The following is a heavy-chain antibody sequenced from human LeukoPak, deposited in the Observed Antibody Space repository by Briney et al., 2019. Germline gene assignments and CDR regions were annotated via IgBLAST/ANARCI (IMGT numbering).Heavy chain of an antibody. CDR1: GGSFSGYY. CDR2: INHSGST. Sequence: PSETLSLTCAVYGGSFSGYYWSWIRQPPGKGLEWIGEINHSGSTNYNPSLKSRVTISVDTSKNQFSLKLSSVTAADTAVYYCARGTKYYDTLTGYYSPYYFDYWGQGTLVTVSS. J-gene: IGHJ4*02. CDR3: ARGTKYYDTLTGYYSPYYFDY. V-gene: IGHV4-34*01. D-gene: IGHD3-9*01.